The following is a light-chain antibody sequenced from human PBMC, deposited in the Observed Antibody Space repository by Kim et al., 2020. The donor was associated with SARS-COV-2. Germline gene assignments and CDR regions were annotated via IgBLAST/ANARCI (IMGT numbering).Light chain of an antibody. CDR3: QQTNNFPYT. V-gene: IGKV1-12*01. CDR2: AAY. CDR1: QDFRSW. Sequence: DIQMTKSPSFVSASVGDRVTISCRASQDFRSWLSWYQQRPGQAPRLLIYAAYNLQTGVPSRFSGSGSGTDFTLTISSLQPEDFATYYCQQTNNFPYTFGQGTKLEIK. J-gene: IGKJ2*01.